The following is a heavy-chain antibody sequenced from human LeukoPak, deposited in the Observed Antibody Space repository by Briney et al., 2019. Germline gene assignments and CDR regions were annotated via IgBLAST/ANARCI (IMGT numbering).Heavy chain of an antibody. CDR1: GFTFSSYA. CDR2: ISYDGSNK. D-gene: IGHD3-10*01. Sequence: GGSLRLSCAASGFTFSSYAMHWVRQAPGKGLEWVAVISYDGSNKYYADSVKGRFTISRDNSKNTLYLQMNSLRAEDTAVYYCARDSRYYGSGSYGYWGQGTLVTVSS. J-gene: IGHJ4*02. V-gene: IGHV3-30*04. CDR3: ARDSRYYGSGSYGY.